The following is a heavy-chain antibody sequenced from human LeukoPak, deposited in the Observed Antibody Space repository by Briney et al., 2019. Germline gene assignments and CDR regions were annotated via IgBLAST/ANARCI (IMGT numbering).Heavy chain of an antibody. CDR1: GFTFSSYW. Sequence: PGGSLRLSCAASGFTFSSYWMSWVRQAPGKGLEWVANIKQDGSEKIYVDSVKGRFTISRDNAKNSLYLQMNSLKAEDTAVYYWARGPGQQPDPYYYYYMDVWGKGTTVSVSS. J-gene: IGHJ6*03. CDR2: IKQDGSEK. CDR3: ARGPGQQPDPYYYYYMDV. V-gene: IGHV3-7*01. D-gene: IGHD6-13*01.